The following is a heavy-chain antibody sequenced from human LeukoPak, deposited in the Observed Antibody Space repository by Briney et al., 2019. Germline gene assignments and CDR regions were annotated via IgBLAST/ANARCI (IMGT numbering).Heavy chain of an antibody. D-gene: IGHD3-10*01. CDR1: GYTFTGYY. V-gene: IGHV1-2*02. J-gene: IGHJ3*02. CDR2: INPNSGGT. CDR3: ASALLLGVAFDI. Sequence: ASVKVSCKASGYTFTGYYMHWVRQAPGQGLEWMGWINPNSGGTNYAQKFQGRVTMTRDTSISTAYMELSRLRSGDTAVYYCASALLLGVAFDIWGQGTMVTVSS.